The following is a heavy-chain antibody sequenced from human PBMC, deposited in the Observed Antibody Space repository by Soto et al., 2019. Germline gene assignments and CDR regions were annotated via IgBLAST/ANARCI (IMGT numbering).Heavy chain of an antibody. Sequence: GGSLRLSCAASGFTFSSYGMHWVRQAPGKGLEWVAVISYDGSNKYYADSVKGRFTISRDNSKNTLYLQMNSLRAEDTAVYYCAKDQLKLRYFDWLFGYWGQGTLVTVSS. J-gene: IGHJ4*02. CDR3: AKDQLKLRYFDWLFGY. D-gene: IGHD3-9*01. V-gene: IGHV3-30*18. CDR2: ISYDGSNK. CDR1: GFTFSSYG.